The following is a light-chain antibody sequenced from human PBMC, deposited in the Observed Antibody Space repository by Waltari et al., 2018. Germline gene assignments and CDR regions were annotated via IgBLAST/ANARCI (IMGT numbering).Light chain of an antibody. J-gene: IGKJ4*01. Sequence: AIQLTQSPSSLSASVGDRVTISCRASVTVSSALAWYQQKPVKAPKLLIYDVFNLQSGVPSSFSCSGSGIDFTLTISDLQPEDFATYYCQQFNSYPLTFGGGTKVEI. CDR3: QQFNSYPLT. CDR1: VTVSSA. V-gene: IGKV1-13*02. CDR2: DVF.